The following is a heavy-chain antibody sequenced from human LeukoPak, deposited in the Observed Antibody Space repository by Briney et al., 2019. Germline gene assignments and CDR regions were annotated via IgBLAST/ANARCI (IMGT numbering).Heavy chain of an antibody. CDR2: IKSKSDGGTT. V-gene: IGHV3-15*01. CDR1: GFTFSNAW. J-gene: IGHJ4*02. Sequence: GGSLRLSCAASGFTFSNAWMSWVRQAPGKGLEWVGRIKSKSDGGTTDYAAPVKGRFTISRDDSKNTLYLQMNSLKTEDTAVCYCTTAVATYYDFWSGYYYFDYWGQGTLVTVSS. D-gene: IGHD3-3*01. CDR3: TTAVATYYDFWSGYYYFDY.